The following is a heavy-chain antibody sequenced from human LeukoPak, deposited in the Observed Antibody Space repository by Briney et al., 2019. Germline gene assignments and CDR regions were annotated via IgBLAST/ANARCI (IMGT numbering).Heavy chain of an antibody. V-gene: IGHV5-51*01. CDR1: GYSFAAFW. J-gene: IGHJ2*01. D-gene: IGHD2-21*02. Sequence: GESLKISCQGPGYSFAAFWIAWVRQMPGKGLELMGLIYPGDSVVRYSPSFEGQVTISADQSITTAYVQWTSLRASDTALYFCARASASCGGDCFGFYFFDLWGRGTQVTVSS. CDR2: IYPGDSVV. CDR3: ARASASCGGDCFGFYFFDL.